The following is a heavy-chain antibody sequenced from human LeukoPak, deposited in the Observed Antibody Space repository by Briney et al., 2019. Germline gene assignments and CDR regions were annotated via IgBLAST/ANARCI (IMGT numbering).Heavy chain of an antibody. CDR3: ARERAYYDILPRWFDP. Sequence: SETLSLTCTVSTGSISSYYWSWIRQPAGKGLEWIGRIYTNGSTNYNPSLKSRVTISVDTSKNQFSLKLSSVTAADTAVYYCARERAYYDILPRWFDPWGQGSLVTVSS. CDR1: TGSISSYY. D-gene: IGHD3-9*01. J-gene: IGHJ5*02. V-gene: IGHV4-4*07. CDR2: IYTNGST.